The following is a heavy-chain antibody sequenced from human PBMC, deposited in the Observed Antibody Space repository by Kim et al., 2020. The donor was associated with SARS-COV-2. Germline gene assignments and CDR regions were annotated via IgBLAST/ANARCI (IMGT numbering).Heavy chain of an antibody. Sequence: SETLSLTCTVSGGSISSSSYYWGWIRQPPGKGLEWIGSIYYSGSTYYNPSLKSRVTISVDTSKNQFSLKLSSVTAADTAVYYCARQIHYCDSTPDAFDIWGQGTMVTVSS. J-gene: IGHJ3*02. CDR3: ARQIHYCDSTPDAFDI. V-gene: IGHV4-39*01. CDR1: GGSISSSSYY. CDR2: IYYSGST. D-gene: IGHD3-22*01.